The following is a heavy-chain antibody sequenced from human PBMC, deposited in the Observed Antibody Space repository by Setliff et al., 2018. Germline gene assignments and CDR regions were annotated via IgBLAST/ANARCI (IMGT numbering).Heavy chain of an antibody. J-gene: IGHJ5*02. D-gene: IGHD6-6*01. CDR2: IIPIFGTA. CDR1: GGTFSSYA. CDR3: ARVSYSSFLNWLDP. Sequence: SVKVSCKASGGTFSSYAISWVRQAPGQGLEWMGRIIPIFGTANYAQKFQGRVTITADKSTSTAYMELSSLRSDDTAVYYCARVSYSSFLNWLDPWGQGTLVTVSS. V-gene: IGHV1-69*06.